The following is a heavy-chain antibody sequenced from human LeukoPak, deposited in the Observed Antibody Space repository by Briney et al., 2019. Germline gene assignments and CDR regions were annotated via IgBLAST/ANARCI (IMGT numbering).Heavy chain of an antibody. CDR2: GHYSGST. J-gene: IGHJ5*02. Sequence: SQNPSPTPTFSCGSRRSSTYYWSWIPPHPGEGPEGIGDGHYSGSTYYNPSLKSRVTISVDTSKNQFSLRLSFVTASDTAVYYCTKYYYDTSGYSNWFDPWGQGTLVTVSS. CDR3: TKYYYDTSGYSNWFDP. D-gene: IGHD3-22*01. V-gene: IGHV4-31*03. CDR1: CGSRRSSTYY.